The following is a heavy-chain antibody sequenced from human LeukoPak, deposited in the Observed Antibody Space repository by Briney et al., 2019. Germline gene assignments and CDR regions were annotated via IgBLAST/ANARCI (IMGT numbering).Heavy chain of an antibody. D-gene: IGHD4-17*01. CDR3: AREIYGRFDY. J-gene: IGHJ4*02. V-gene: IGHV1-18*04. CDR1: GYTFTGYY. CDR2: INPYNGNT. Sequence: ASVKVSCKASGYTFTGYYMHWVRQAPGQGLEWMGWINPYNGNTKYAQKLQGRVTMTTDTSTSTAYMELRSLRSDDTAVYYCAREIYGRFDYWGQGTLVT.